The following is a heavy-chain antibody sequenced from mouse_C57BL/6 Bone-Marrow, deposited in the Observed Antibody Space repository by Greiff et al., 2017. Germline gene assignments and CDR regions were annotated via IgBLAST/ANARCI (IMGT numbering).Heavy chain of an antibody. V-gene: IGHV5-4*01. CDR1: GFTFSSYA. Sequence: EVLLVESGGGLVKPGGSLKLSCAASGFTFSSYAMSWVRQTPEKRLEWVATISAGGSYTYYPDNVKGRFTISIDNAKNNLYLQMSHLKSEDTAMYYCARDTMITSWFAYWGQGTLVTVSA. J-gene: IGHJ3*01. CDR2: ISAGGSYT. D-gene: IGHD2-4*01. CDR3: ARDTMITSWFAY.